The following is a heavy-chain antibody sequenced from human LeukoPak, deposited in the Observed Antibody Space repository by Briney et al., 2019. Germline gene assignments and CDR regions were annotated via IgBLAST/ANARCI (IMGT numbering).Heavy chain of an antibody. V-gene: IGHV3-21*01. CDR1: GFSFSIYS. D-gene: IGHD6-6*01. CDR2: ISSSSSYI. J-gene: IGHJ4*02. CDR3: ARDQQLVTGFDY. Sequence: PGGSLRLSCAASGFSFSIYSMNWVRQAPGKGLEWVSSISSSSSYIYYADSVKGRFTISRDNAKNSLYLQMNSLRAEDTAVYYCARDQQLVTGFDYWGQGTLVTVSS.